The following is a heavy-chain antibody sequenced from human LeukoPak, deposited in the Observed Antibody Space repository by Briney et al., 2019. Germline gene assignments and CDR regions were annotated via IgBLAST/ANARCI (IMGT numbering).Heavy chain of an antibody. CDR3: ARHYYGSGNLQRVDY. Sequence: KIGESLNISCKGSGYSFTSYWIGWVRQMPGKGLEWMGIIYPGDSDTRYSPSFQGQVTISADKSITTAYLQWSSLKASDTAMYYCARHYYGSGNLQRVDYWGQGTLVTVSS. V-gene: IGHV5-51*01. D-gene: IGHD3-10*01. CDR2: IYPGDSDT. CDR1: GYSFTSYW. J-gene: IGHJ4*02.